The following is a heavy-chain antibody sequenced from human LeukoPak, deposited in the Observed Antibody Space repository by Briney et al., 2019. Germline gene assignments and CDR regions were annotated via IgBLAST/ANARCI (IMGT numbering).Heavy chain of an antibody. V-gene: IGHV4-34*01. CDR1: GGSFSDYY. CDR3: AGTPNWFDP. D-gene: IGHD2-15*01. Sequence: SETLSLTCAVYGGSFSDYYWSWIRQTPGEGLQWIGGIKHSGSTDYNPSLKSRVTMSVDTSKNQFSLKLTSVTAADTAVYYCAGTPNWFDPWGQGTLVTVSS. J-gene: IGHJ5*02. CDR2: IKHSGST.